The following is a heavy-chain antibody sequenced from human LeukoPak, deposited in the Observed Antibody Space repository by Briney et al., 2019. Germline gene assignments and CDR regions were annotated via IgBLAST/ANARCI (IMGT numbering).Heavy chain of an antibody. CDR3: ASALGAPIYYYYGMDV. V-gene: IGHV4-34*01. CDR2: INHSGST. Sequence: SETLSLTCAVYGGSFSGYYWSWIRQPPGKGLEWIGEINHSGSTNYNPPLKSRVTISVDTSKNQFSLKLSSVTAADTAVYYCASALGAPIYYYYGMDVWGQGTTVTVSS. J-gene: IGHJ6*02. CDR1: GGSFSGYY.